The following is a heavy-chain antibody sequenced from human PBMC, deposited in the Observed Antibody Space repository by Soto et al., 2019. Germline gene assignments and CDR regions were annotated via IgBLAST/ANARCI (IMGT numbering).Heavy chain of an antibody. D-gene: IGHD6-13*01. CDR2: IDWDDDK. CDR3: ARLTAAGIFYYYGMDV. V-gene: IGHV2-70*01. J-gene: IGHJ6*02. Sequence: GPTLVNPTQTLTLTCTFSGFSLNTTGMCVSWIRQPPGKALEWLALIDWDDDKYYNTSLKTRLTLSKDTSKNQVVLTMTNMDPVDTATYYCARLTAAGIFYYYGMDVWGQGTTVTVSS. CDR1: GFSLNTTGMC.